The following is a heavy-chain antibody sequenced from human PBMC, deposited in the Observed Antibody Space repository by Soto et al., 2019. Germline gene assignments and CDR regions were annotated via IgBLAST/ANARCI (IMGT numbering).Heavy chain of an antibody. CDR3: AKDDYDFWSGYYFDY. V-gene: IGHV3-23*01. Sequence: GGSLRLSCAASGFTFSSYAVSGVRKAPGKGLEWVSAISGSGGSTYYADSVKGRFTISRDNSKNTLYLQMNSLRAEDTAVYYCAKDDYDFWSGYYFDYWGQGTLVTVSS. J-gene: IGHJ4*02. CDR1: GFTFSSYA. D-gene: IGHD3-3*01. CDR2: ISGSGGST.